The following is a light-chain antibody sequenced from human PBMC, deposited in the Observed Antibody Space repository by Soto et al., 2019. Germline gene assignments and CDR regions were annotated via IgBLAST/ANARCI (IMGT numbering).Light chain of an antibody. CDR1: SSNIGRNT. Sequence: QSVLTQPPSASGTPGQRVTISCAGSSSNIGRNTVNWYHQLPGAAPKLRIYNNYQRPSGVPDRFSGSKSGTSASLAIGGLQYEDEGDYYCAAWDDSLNGHVVFGGGTELTVL. CDR3: AAWDDSLNGHVV. J-gene: IGLJ2*01. V-gene: IGLV1-44*01. CDR2: NNY.